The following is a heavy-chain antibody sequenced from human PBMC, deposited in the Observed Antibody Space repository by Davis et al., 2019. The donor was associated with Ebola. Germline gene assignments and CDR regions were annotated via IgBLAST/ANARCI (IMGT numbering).Heavy chain of an antibody. D-gene: IGHD6-6*01. CDR3: ARGGRGIAARPDYYGMDV. J-gene: IGHJ6*02. Sequence: AASVKVSCKASGGTFSSYAISWVRQAPGQGLEWMGRIIPILGIANYAQKFQGRVTITADKSTSTAYMELSSLRSEDTAVYYCARGGRGIAARPDYYGMDVWGQGTTVTVSS. CDR2: IIPILGIA. V-gene: IGHV1-69*04. CDR1: GGTFSSYA.